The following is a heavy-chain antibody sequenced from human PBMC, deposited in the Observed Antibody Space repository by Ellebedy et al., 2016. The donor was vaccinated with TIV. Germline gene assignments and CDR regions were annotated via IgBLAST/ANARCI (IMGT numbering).Heavy chain of an antibody. Sequence: ASVKVSXXTSGYRFTSYDIYWVRQAPGQGLEWMGWMNPDSGNTGYAQKFQGRVTMTSITSILTAYMELRSLRSEDTAVYYCARGQMITFGGIIVIPFGDYWGLGTRVTVSS. CDR3: ARGQMITFGGIIVIPFGDY. CDR2: MNPDSGNT. D-gene: IGHD3-16*02. V-gene: IGHV1-8*01. CDR1: GYRFTSYD. J-gene: IGHJ4*02.